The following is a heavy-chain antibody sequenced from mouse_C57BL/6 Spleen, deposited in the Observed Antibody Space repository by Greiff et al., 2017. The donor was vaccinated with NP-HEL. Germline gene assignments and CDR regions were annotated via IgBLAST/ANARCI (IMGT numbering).Heavy chain of an antibody. J-gene: IGHJ4*01. CDR1: GYSFTSYY. CDR2: IYPGSGTT. V-gene: IGHV1-66*01. CDR3: ARFSMDY. Sequence: QVQLKESGPELVKPGASVKISCKASGYSFTSYYIHWVKQRPGQGLEWIGWIYPGSGTTKYNEKFKGKATLTADTSSSTAYMQLSSLTSEDSAVYYCARFSMDYWGQGTSVTVSS.